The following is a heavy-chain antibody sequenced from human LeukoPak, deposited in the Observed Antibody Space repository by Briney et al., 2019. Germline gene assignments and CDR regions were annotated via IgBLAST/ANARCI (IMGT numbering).Heavy chain of an antibody. CDR3: ARDFGVVIARHYNYYMDV. D-gene: IGHD3-3*01. Sequence: VKPGGSLRLSCAVSGFTFSDYYMSWIRQAPGKGLEWVSYLSSSGSTIYYADSVKGRFTISRGNAKNSLYLQMNSLRAEGTAVYYCARDFGVVIARHYNYYMDVWGKGTTVTVSS. CDR1: GFTFSDYY. V-gene: IGHV3-11*04. J-gene: IGHJ6*03. CDR2: LSSSGSTI.